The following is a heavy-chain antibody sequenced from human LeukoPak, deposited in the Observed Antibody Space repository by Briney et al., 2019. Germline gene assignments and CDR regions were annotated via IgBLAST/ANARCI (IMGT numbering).Heavy chain of an antibody. Sequence: ASVKVSCKASGYTFTGYYMHWVRRAPGQGLEWMGWINPNSGGTNYAQKFQGRVTMTRDTSISTAYMELSRLRSDDTAVYYCAGDDSGSYSSRDYYYGMDVWGQGTTVTVSS. CDR3: AGDDSGSYSSRDYYYGMDV. D-gene: IGHD1-26*01. V-gene: IGHV1-2*02. CDR1: GYTFTGYY. J-gene: IGHJ6*02. CDR2: INPNSGGT.